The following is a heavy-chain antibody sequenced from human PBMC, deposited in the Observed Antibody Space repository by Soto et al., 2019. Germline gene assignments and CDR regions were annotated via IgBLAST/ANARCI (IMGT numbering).Heavy chain of an antibody. CDR1: GGSISSGGYY. J-gene: IGHJ4*02. V-gene: IGHV4-31*03. CDR2: IYYSGST. CDR3: ARTMGRAGVVVDAPYFDY. Sequence: QVQLQESGPGLVKPSQTLSLTCTVSGGSISSGGYYWSWIRQHPGKGLEWIGYIYYSGSTYYNPSLKSRVTISVDTSKNQFSLKLSSVTAADTAGYYCARTMGRAGVVVDAPYFDYWGQGTLVTVSS. D-gene: IGHD2-15*01.